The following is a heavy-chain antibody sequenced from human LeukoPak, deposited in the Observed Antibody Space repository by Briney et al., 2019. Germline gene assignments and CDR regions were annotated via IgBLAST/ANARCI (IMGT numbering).Heavy chain of an antibody. D-gene: IGHD1-26*01. CDR1: GGSISSSSYY. V-gene: IGHV4-39*02. CDR2: IYYSGST. Sequence: SETLSLTCTVSGGSISSSSYYWGWIRQPPGKGLEWIGSIYYSGSTYYNPSLKSRVTISVDTSKNQFSLKLSSVTAADTAVYYCARDSSILVGANYYMDVWGKGTTVTVSS. CDR3: ARDSSILVGANYYMDV. J-gene: IGHJ6*03.